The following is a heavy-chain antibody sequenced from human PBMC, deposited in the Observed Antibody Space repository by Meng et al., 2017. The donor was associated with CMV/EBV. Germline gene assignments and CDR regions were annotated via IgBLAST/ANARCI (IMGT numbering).Heavy chain of an antibody. J-gene: IGHJ4*02. V-gene: IGHV4-39*07. CDR1: GGSISSSSYY. CDR3: ARDAGHYDILTGYSY. CDR2: IYYSGST. D-gene: IGHD3-9*01. Sequence: QLQLQELGPGLVRPSETLCLPCTVSGGSISSSSYYWGWIRQPPGKGLEWIGSIYYSGSTYYNPSLKSRVTISVDTYKNQFSLKLSSVTAADTAVYYCARDAGHYDILTGYSYWGQGTLVTVSS.